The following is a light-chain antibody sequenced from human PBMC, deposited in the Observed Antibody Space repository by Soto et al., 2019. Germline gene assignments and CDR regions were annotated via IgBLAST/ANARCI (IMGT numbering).Light chain of an antibody. CDR1: SSDVGNYNY. J-gene: IGLJ1*01. Sequence: QSVLTQSASVSGSPGQSITISCTGTSSDVGNYNYVSWYQQHPGEVPKLIIFNVNNRPSGVSNRFSGSKSGNTASLTISRLQAEDEADYYCSSFTSSTTYVFGTGTKVTVL. CDR2: NVN. CDR3: SSFTSSTTYV. V-gene: IGLV2-14*01.